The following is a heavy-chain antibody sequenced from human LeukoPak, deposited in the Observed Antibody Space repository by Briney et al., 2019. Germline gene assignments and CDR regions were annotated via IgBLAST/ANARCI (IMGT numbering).Heavy chain of an antibody. J-gene: IGHJ4*02. V-gene: IGHV3-48*03. CDR1: GFTFSSYE. Sequence: GGSLRLSCAASGFTFSSYEMNWVRQAPGKGLEWVSYISDSGRTIFYADSVKGRFTISRDNAKNSLYLQNNSLSAENTAVYYCARLYWGSYRFLDYWGQGTLVTVSS. D-gene: IGHD3-16*02. CDR3: ARLYWGSYRFLDY. CDR2: ISDSGRTI.